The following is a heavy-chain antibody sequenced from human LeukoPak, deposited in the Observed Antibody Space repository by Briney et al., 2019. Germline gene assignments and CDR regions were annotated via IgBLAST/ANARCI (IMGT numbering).Heavy chain of an antibody. CDR3: ARALPMTMVRGVLGY. D-gene: IGHD3-10*01. V-gene: IGHV1-2*02. CDR1: RYTFTDYY. Sequence: ASLKVSCKASRYTFTDYYIHWVRQAPGQGHEWIGWINPNSGGTSSAQKFQGRVTMTRDTSINTVYMELSSLISDDTAVYYCARALPMTMVRGVLGYWGQGTLVTVSS. J-gene: IGHJ4*02. CDR2: INPNSGGT.